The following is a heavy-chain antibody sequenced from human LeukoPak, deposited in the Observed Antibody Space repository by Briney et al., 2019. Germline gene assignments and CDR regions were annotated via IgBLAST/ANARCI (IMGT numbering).Heavy chain of an antibody. CDR2: ISYDGSNR. V-gene: IGHV3-30*04. CDR3: AKGERAGWYFDY. CDR1: GFTFSSYA. Sequence: GGSLRLSCAASGFTFSSYAMHWVRQAPGKGLEWVAVISYDGSNRYYADSVKGRFTISRDNSKNTLYLQMNSLRAEDTAVYYCAKGERAGWYFDYWGQGTLVTVSS. J-gene: IGHJ4*02. D-gene: IGHD6-19*01.